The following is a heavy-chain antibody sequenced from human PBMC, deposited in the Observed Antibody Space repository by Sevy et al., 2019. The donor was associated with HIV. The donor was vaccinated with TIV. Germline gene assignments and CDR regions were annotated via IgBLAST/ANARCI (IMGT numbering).Heavy chain of an antibody. Sequence: SETLSLTCTVSGGSISSYYWSWIRQPAGKGLEWIGRIYTSGSTNYNPSLKSRVTRSVDTSKNQFSRKLSSVTAADTAVYYCAKDGYGDYGLPYYYGYGMDVWGQGTTVTVSS. CDR1: GGSISSYY. D-gene: IGHD4-17*01. V-gene: IGHV4-4*07. CDR2: IYTSGST. J-gene: IGHJ6*02. CDR3: AKDGYGDYGLPYYYGYGMDV.